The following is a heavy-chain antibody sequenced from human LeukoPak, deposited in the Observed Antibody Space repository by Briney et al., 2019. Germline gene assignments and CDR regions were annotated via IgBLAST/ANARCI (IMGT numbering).Heavy chain of an antibody. D-gene: IGHD3-22*01. CDR3: AKDRSYDSSGNPFDY. CDR1: GFTFSSYW. CDR2: IASDGSST. V-gene: IGHV3-74*01. Sequence: GGSLRLSCAASGFTFSSYWMNWVRQAPGKGLVWVSRIASDGSSTTYADSVKGRFSISRDNAKNTLYLQMNSLRTEDTALYYCAKDRSYDSSGNPFDYWGQGTLVTVSS. J-gene: IGHJ4*02.